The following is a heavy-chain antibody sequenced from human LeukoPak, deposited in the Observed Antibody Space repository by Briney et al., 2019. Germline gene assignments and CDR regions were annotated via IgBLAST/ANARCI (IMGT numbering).Heavy chain of an antibody. CDR2: IYSGGST. J-gene: IGHJ4*02. Sequence: GGSLRLSCAASGFPFSTYSMSWVRQAPGKGLEWVSVIYSGGSTYYADSVKGRFTISRDNSKNTLYLQMNSLRAEDTAVYYCARETYYDSSGMYYFDYWGQGTLVTVSS. CDR1: GFPFSTYS. D-gene: IGHD3-22*01. CDR3: ARETYYDSSGMYYFDY. V-gene: IGHV3-53*01.